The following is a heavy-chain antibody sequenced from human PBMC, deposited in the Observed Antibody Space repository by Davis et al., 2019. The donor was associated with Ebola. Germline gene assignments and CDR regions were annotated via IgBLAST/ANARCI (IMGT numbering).Heavy chain of an antibody. CDR3: ARGGSYYNWFDP. J-gene: IGHJ5*02. CDR1: GFTFSSYW. Sequence: GGSLRLSCAASGFTFSSYWMHWVRQAPGKGLEWVAVIWYDGSNKYYADSVKGRFTISRDNSKNTLYLQMNSLRAEDTAVYYCARGGSYYNWFDPWGQGTLVTVSS. D-gene: IGHD1-26*01. V-gene: IGHV3-33*08. CDR2: IWYDGSNK.